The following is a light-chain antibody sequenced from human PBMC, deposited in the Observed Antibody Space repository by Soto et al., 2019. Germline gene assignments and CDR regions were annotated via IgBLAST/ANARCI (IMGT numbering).Light chain of an antibody. CDR3: QQYYSSPPIT. Sequence: APSSDSLFVSLPETATITCKYSQSVFSRSDGKRHLAWYQQKPGQPPKLLIYWASTQDSGVPARFSGSGSGTDFTLTISSLQAEDVAVYYCQQYYSSPPITFGEGTKVDIK. CDR2: WAS. V-gene: IGKV4-1*01. CDR1: QSVFSRSDGKRH. J-gene: IGKJ4*01.